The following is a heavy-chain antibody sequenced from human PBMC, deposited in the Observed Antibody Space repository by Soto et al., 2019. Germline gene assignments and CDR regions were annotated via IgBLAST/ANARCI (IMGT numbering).Heavy chain of an antibody. J-gene: IGHJ4*02. CDR2: IDPSDSYT. CDR1: GYSFTSYW. D-gene: IGHD1-1*01. V-gene: IGHV5-10-1*01. Sequence: GESLKISCKGSGYSFTSYWISRVRQMPGKGLEWMGRIDPSDSYTNYSPSFQGHVTISADKSISTAYLQWSSLKASDTAMYYCARLLYWNQDFDYWGQGTLVTVSS. CDR3: ARLLYWNQDFDY.